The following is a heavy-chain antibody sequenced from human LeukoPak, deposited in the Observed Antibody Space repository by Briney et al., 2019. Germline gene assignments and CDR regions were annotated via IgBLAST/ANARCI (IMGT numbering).Heavy chain of an antibody. Sequence: PGGSLRLSCAASGFPFSTYWMNWVRQAPGKGVEWVANIKGDESDKYYVDSVKGRFTTSRAQAKNSLYLQMSSLRAEDTAVYYCARGPYGDYAWGQGTLVTVSS. CDR1: GFPFSTYW. CDR3: ARGPYGDYA. CDR2: IKGDESDK. J-gene: IGHJ5*02. V-gene: IGHV3-7*04. D-gene: IGHD4-17*01.